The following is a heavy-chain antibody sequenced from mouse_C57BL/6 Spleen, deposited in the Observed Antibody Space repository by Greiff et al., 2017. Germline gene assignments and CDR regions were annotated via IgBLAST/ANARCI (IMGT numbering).Heavy chain of an antibody. Sequence: VQLQQSGPVLVKPGASVKMSCKASGYTFTDYYMNWVKQSHGKSLEWIGVINPYNGGTSSNQKFKGKATLTVDKSSSTAYMELNSLTSEDSAVYYCARPPITAVVATPFAYWGQGTLVTVSA. CDR3: ARPPITAVVATPFAY. D-gene: IGHD1-1*01. V-gene: IGHV1-19*01. J-gene: IGHJ3*01. CDR1: GYTFTDYY. CDR2: INPYNGGT.